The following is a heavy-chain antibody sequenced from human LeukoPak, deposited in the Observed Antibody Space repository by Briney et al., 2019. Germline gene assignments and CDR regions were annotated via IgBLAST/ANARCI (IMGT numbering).Heavy chain of an antibody. D-gene: IGHD3-9*01. Sequence: SGTLSLTCTVSGDSINDYYWNWIRQPPGKGLEWIGYSYYSGSTNYNPSLTSRVTISIDTSKKHFSLKLSSVSAADTAVYYCARRRVLTGSSRGDAFDIWGQGTVVTVSS. CDR1: GDSINDYY. CDR2: SYYSGST. CDR3: ARRRVLTGSSRGDAFDI. J-gene: IGHJ3*02. V-gene: IGHV4-59*08.